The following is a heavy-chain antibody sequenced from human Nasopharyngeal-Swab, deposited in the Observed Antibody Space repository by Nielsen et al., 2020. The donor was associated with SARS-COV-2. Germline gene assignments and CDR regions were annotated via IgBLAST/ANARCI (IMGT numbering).Heavy chain of an antibody. Sequence: GGSLRLSCAASGFTFSSYAMSWVRQAPGKGLEWVSAISGSGGSTYYADSVKGRFTISRDNSKNTLYLQMNSLRAEDTAVYYCAKDPLIVVVPAATLDYWGQGTLVTVS. V-gene: IGHV3-23*01. CDR1: GFTFSSYA. D-gene: IGHD2-2*01. J-gene: IGHJ4*02. CDR3: AKDPLIVVVPAATLDY. CDR2: ISGSGGST.